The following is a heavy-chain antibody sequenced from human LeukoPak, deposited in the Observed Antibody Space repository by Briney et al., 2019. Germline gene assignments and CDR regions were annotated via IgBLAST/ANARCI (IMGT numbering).Heavy chain of an antibody. CDR2: ISSGSSTI. J-gene: IGHJ4*02. CDR1: GFTFSSYS. V-gene: IGHV3-48*01. D-gene: IGHD4-17*01. Sequence: GGSLRLSCAASGFTFSSYSMSWVRQAPGKGLEWVSYISSGSSTIYYADSVKGRFTISRDNAKNSLYLQMNSLRAEDTTVYYCASSHDYGEGWPLNWGQGTLVTVSS. CDR3: ASSHDYGEGWPLN.